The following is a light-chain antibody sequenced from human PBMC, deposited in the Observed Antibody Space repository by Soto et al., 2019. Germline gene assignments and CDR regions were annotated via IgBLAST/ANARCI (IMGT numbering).Light chain of an antibody. CDR2: DVS. Sequence: QSALAQPASVSGSPGQSITISCTGTSSDVGGHNSVSWYRQDPGKAPKLMIYDVSNRPSGVSDRFSGSKSGNTASLTISGLQIEYEADYYCSSFTSSVTYVFGTGTKGTVL. CDR3: SSFTSSVTYV. CDR1: SSDVGGHNS. J-gene: IGLJ1*01. V-gene: IGLV2-14*01.